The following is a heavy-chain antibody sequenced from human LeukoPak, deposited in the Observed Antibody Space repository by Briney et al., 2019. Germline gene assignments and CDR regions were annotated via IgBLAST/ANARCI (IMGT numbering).Heavy chain of an antibody. Sequence: GGSLRLSCAASGFTFDDYGMSWVRHAPGKGLEWVSGINWNGGSTGYADSVKGRFTISRDNAKNSLYLQMNSLRAEDTALYYCARGQDPVAGISGGFDYWGQGTLVTVSS. CDR1: GFTFDDYG. J-gene: IGHJ4*02. D-gene: IGHD6-19*01. CDR2: INWNGGST. CDR3: ARGQDPVAGISGGFDY. V-gene: IGHV3-20*04.